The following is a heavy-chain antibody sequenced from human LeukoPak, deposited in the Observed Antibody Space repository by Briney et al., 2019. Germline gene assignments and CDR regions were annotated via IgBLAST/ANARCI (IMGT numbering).Heavy chain of an antibody. V-gene: IGHV1-46*01. Sequence: ASVKVSCKASGYTLISYYIHWVRQAPGQGLEWMGIINPSGGSTRYAQKFQGRVTMTRDTSTGTIYMELSSLRSEDTAVYYCATDITTGRDWFDPWGQGTLVTVSS. CDR1: GYTLISYY. D-gene: IGHD3-10*01. CDR3: ATDITTGRDWFDP. J-gene: IGHJ5*02. CDR2: INPSGGST.